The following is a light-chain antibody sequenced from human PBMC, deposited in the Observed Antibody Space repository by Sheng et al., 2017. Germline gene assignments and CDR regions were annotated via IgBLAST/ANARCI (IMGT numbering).Light chain of an antibody. J-gene: IGLJ1*01. CDR1: SSNIGNNY. CDR3: ATWDSSLSVYV. CDR2: DNN. Sequence: QSVLTQPPSVSAAPGQKVTIFCSGSSSNIGNNYVSWYQQLPGTAPKLLIYDNNKRPSGIPDRFSGSKSGTSATLGITGLQTGDEAEYYCATWDSSLSVYVFGTGTTVTVL. V-gene: IGLV1-51*01.